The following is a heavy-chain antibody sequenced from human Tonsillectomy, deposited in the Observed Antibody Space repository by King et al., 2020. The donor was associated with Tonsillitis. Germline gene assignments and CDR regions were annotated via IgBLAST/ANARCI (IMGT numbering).Heavy chain of an antibody. CDR1: GFTFSGYW. Sequence: VQLVESGGGLVQPGGSLRLSCAASGFTFSGYWMHWVRQAPGKGLVWVSRINSDGSNTIYADSVKGRFTISRDNAKNTLYLQMNSLRAEDTAVYYCARGVYYAYGDYSGDYYFNYWGQGTLVTVSS. V-gene: IGHV3-74*01. CDR2: INSDGSNT. D-gene: IGHD4-17*01. CDR3: ARGVYYAYGDYSGDYYFNY. J-gene: IGHJ4*02.